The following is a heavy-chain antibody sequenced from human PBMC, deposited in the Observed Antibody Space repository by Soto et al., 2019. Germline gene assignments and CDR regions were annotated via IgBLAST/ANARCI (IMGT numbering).Heavy chain of an antibody. CDR1: GGTFSSYA. Sequence: QVQLVQSGAEVKKLGSWVKASCKPPGGTFSSYAISWVRQPPGQGLEWMGGIIPIFGTANYAQKFQGRVTITADESTSTAYMELSSLRSEDTAVYYCASQQLGPSYYYGMDVWGQGTTVTVSS. V-gene: IGHV1-69*12. D-gene: IGHD6-6*01. CDR3: ASQQLGPSYYYGMDV. CDR2: IIPIFGTA. J-gene: IGHJ6*02.